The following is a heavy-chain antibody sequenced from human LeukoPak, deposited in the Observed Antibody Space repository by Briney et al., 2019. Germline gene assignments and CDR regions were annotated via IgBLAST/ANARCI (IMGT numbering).Heavy chain of an antibody. Sequence: ASVKVSCKASGYTFTGYYMHWVRQAPGQGLEWMGWINPNSGGTNYAQKFQGRVTMTTDTSTSTAYMELRSLKSDDTAVYYCARADCTSTSCYNNFDYWGQGTLVTVSS. D-gene: IGHD2-2*02. V-gene: IGHV1-2*02. J-gene: IGHJ4*02. CDR2: INPNSGGT. CDR3: ARADCTSTSCYNNFDY. CDR1: GYTFTGYY.